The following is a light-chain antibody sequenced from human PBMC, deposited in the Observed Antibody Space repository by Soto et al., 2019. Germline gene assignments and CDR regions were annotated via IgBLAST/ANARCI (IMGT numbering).Light chain of an antibody. CDR1: QRMSSNY. CDR3: QQYGTLPPRYT. J-gene: IGKJ2*01. V-gene: IGKV3-20*01. CDR2: GTS. Sequence: ELVLTQSPGTLSLSPGERATVSCRASQRMSSNYLAWYQQKPGQSPRLLIYGTSSRATGIPDRFSGSGSGTDFTLTISGLEPEDSAVYYCQQYGTLPPRYTFGQGTKLEIK.